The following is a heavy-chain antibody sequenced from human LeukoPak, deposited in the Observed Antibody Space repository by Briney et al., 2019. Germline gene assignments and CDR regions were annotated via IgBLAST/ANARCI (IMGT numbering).Heavy chain of an antibody. D-gene: IGHD3-10*01. J-gene: IGHJ6*03. CDR1: GYSFTSYG. Sequence: ASVKVSCKASGYSFTSYGISWVRQAPGQGLEWMGWISADTGHTKFAQKFQGRVTMTTDTSMSTAYMELRSLRSDDTAVYYCARGIRRGGNVYGSADYYYYMDVWGKGTTVTVSS. CDR3: ARGIRRGGNVYGSADYYYYMDV. V-gene: IGHV1-18*01. CDR2: ISADTGHT.